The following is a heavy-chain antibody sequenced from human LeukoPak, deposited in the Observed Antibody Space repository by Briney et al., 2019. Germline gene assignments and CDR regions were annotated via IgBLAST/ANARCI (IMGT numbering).Heavy chain of an antibody. D-gene: IGHD3-22*01. V-gene: IGHV3-23*01. CDR1: GFTFSSYW. J-gene: IGHJ5*02. Sequence: PGGSLRLSCAASGFTFSSYWMHWVRQAPGKGLVWVSAISESGGGTFYADSVKGRFTISRDDSKNSLYLQMNSLRAEDTAVYYCASNYYDSSGPRFDPWGQGTLVTVSS. CDR2: ISESGGGT. CDR3: ASNYYDSSGPRFDP.